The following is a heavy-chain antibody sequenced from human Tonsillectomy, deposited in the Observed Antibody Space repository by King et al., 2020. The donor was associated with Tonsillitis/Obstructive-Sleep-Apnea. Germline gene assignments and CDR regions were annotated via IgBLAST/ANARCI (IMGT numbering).Heavy chain of an antibody. J-gene: IGHJ4*02. V-gene: IGHV3-48*02. CDR2: ISSSSSTI. D-gene: IGHD6-19*01. CDR3: ARAGQWLAPGGGYYFDY. Sequence: QLVQSGGGLVQPGGSLRLSCAASGFTFSSYSVNWVRQAPGKGLEWVSYISSSSSTIYYADSVKGRFTISRDNAKNSLYLQMNSLRDEDTAVYYCARAGQWLAPGGGYYFDYWGQGTLVTVSS. CDR1: GFTFSSYS.